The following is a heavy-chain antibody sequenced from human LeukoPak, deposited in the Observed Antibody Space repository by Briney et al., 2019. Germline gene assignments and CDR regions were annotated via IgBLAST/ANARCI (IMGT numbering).Heavy chain of an antibody. CDR2: ISSGSDYT. V-gene: IGHV3-21*01. CDR1: GFTFRRYS. J-gene: IGHJ4*02. D-gene: IGHD1-26*01. CDR3: SRDLSLGAPQGFDY. Sequence: GGSLRLSCTASGFTFRRYSFNWVRQAPGKGLEWVSTISSGSDYTYYADSVWGRFTISRGNAEGSLYLQMNSLRAEDTAVYYCSRDLSLGAPQGFDYWGRGTLVTVSS.